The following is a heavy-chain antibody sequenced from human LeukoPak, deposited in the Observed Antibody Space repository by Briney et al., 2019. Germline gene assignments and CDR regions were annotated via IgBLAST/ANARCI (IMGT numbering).Heavy chain of an antibody. CDR1: GFIFGDYA. CDR3: TIYDSSGTEGY. CDR2: IRSKAYGGTT. Sequence: GGSLRLSCTASGFIFGDYAMSWVRQAPGKGLEWVGFIRSKAYGGTTDYAASVKGRFTISRDDSKSIAYLQINSLKTEDIAVYYCTIYDSSGTEGYWGQGTLVTVSS. V-gene: IGHV3-49*04. D-gene: IGHD3-22*01. J-gene: IGHJ4*02.